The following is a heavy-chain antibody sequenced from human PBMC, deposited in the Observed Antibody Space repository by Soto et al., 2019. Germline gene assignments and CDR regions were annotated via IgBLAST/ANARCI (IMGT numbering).Heavy chain of an antibody. CDR3: ARDRSPRFFGVVIIPGGHYGMDV. Sequence: GASVKVSCKASGYTFTSYAMHWVRQAPGQRLEWMGWINAGNGNTKYSQKFQGRVTITRDTSASTAYMELSSLRSEDTAVYYCARDRSPRFFGVVIIPGGHYGMDVWGQGTTVTVSS. D-gene: IGHD3-3*01. J-gene: IGHJ6*02. CDR2: INAGNGNT. CDR1: GYTFTSYA. V-gene: IGHV1-3*01.